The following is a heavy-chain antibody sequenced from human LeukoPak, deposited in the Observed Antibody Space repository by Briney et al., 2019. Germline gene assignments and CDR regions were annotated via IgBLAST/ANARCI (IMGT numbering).Heavy chain of an antibody. CDR1: GYTFTSYD. V-gene: IGHV1-8*01. CDR3: ARAFIAAAVGFDP. D-gene: IGHD6-13*01. CDR2: MNPNSGNA. J-gene: IGHJ5*02. Sequence: ASVKVSCKASGYTFTSYDINWVRQATGQGLEWMGWMNPNSGNAGYSQKFQGRVTMTRNTSISTAYMELSNLRPEDTAVYYCARAFIAAAVGFDPWGQGTLVTVSS.